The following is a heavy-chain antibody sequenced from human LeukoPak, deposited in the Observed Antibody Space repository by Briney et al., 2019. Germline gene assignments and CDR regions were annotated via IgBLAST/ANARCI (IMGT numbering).Heavy chain of an antibody. V-gene: IGHV1-69*04. CDR1: GGTFSSYA. D-gene: IGHD5-18*01. Sequence: ASVKVSCTASGGTFSSYAISWVRQAPGQGLEWMGRIIPIFGIANYAQKFQGRVTITADKSTSTAYMELSSLRSEDTAVYYCARDSGYSYGYGAFVYWGQGTLVTVSS. J-gene: IGHJ4*02. CDR3: ARDSGYSYGYGAFVY. CDR2: IIPIFGIA.